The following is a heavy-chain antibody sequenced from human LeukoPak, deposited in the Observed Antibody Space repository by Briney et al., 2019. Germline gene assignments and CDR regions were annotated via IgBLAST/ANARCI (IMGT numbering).Heavy chain of an antibody. CDR1: GFIATSNY. CDR3: ATGGRSGVAFDF. V-gene: IGHV3-53*01. J-gene: IGHJ4*02. D-gene: IGHD3-3*01. CDR2: IYGGGNT. Sequence: GGSLRLSCSFSGFIATSNYMAWVRQSPGKGLQWISFIYGGGNTLYADSVRDRFSISRDNSKSTLYLQMNSVRVEDTAVYYCATGGRSGVAFDFWGQGTLVTVSS.